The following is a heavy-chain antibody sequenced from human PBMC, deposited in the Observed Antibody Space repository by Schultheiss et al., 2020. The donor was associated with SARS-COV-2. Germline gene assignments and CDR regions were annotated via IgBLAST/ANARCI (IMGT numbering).Heavy chain of an antibody. CDR3: ARATRVENFFSVRGGSFDF. J-gene: IGHJ4*02. D-gene: IGHD5-24*01. Sequence: SETLSLTCSVSGSSITGFFWTWIRQPPGKGLDPIGNIYFTGITKYNPSLKSRVTFSLDTSKKQFSLRLNSVTAADTAVYFCARATRVENFFSVRGGSFDFWGRGALVTVSS. V-gene: IGHV4-59*01. CDR2: IYFTGIT. CDR1: GSSITGFF.